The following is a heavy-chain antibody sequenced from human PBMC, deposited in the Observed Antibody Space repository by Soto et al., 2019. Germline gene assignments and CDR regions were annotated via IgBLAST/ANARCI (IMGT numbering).Heavy chain of an antibody. V-gene: IGHV4-4*02. CDR1: GVSIDSHDW. J-gene: IGHJ4*02. CDR2: RHQSGHT. D-gene: IGHD5-18*01. CDR3: ATRDTGRVY. Sequence: QVQLQESGPGLVKPSGTLSLTCAVSGVSIDSHDWWTWVRQPPGKGLEWIGERHQSGHTNYNSSLESRVTISLDKSRNHFSLQLDSVTVAATAVYYCATRDTGRVYWGQGTLVTVSS.